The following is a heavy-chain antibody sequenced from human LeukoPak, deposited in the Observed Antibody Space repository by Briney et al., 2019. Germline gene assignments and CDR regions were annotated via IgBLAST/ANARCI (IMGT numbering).Heavy chain of an antibody. Sequence: GGSLRLSCAASGFTLSSYSMNWVRQAPGKGLEWVSYISSSSSPIYYADSVKGRFTISGDNAKNSLYLQMNSLRAEDTAVYYCARGGRWELPRPYSFDIWGQGTMVTVSS. D-gene: IGHD1-26*01. J-gene: IGHJ3*02. V-gene: IGHV3-48*01. CDR1: GFTLSSYS. CDR2: ISSSSSPI. CDR3: ARGGRWELPRPYSFDI.